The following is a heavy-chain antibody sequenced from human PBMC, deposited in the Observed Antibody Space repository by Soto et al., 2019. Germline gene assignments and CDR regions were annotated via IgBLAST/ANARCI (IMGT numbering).Heavy chain of an antibody. Sequence: PSETLSLTCTVSGGSISSYYWSWIRQPPGKGLEWIGYIYYSGSTNYNPSPKSRVTISVDTSKNQFSLKLSSVTAADTAVYYCARARGFFSYDAFDIWGQGTMVTVSS. CDR2: IYYSGST. V-gene: IGHV4-59*01. CDR1: GGSISSYY. CDR3: ARARGFFSYDAFDI. D-gene: IGHD3-3*01. J-gene: IGHJ3*02.